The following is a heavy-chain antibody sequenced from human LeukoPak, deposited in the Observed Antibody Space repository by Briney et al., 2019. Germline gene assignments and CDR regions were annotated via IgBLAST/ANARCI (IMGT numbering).Heavy chain of an antibody. V-gene: IGHV4-34*01. Sequence: SETLSLTCAVYGGSFSGYYWSWIRQPPGKGLEWIGEINHSGSTNYNPSLKSRVTISVDTSKNQFSLKLSSVTAADTAVYYCARTISNYYYYYMDVWGKGTTVTVSS. J-gene: IGHJ6*03. D-gene: IGHD2/OR15-2a*01. CDR3: ARTISNYYYYYMDV. CDR1: GGSFSGYY. CDR2: INHSGST.